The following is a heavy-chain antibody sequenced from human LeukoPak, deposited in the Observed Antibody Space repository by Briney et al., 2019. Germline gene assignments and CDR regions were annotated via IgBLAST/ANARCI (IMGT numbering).Heavy chain of an antibody. CDR2: ISYDGSNK. J-gene: IGHJ4*02. Sequence: GGSLRLSCAASGFTFSSYAMHWVRQAPGKGLEWVAVISYDGSNKYYADSVKGRFTICRDNSKNTLYLQMNSLRAEDTAMYYCARDYFDTSDYGTNTFSDYWGQGTLVTVSS. D-gene: IGHD3-22*01. CDR3: ARDYFDTSDYGTNTFSDY. V-gene: IGHV3-30*04. CDR1: GFTFSSYA.